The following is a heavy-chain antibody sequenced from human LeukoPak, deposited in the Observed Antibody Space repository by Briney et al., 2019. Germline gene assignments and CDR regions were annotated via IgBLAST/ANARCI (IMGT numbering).Heavy chain of an antibody. CDR1: GFTVSSNY. CDR2: IYSGGST. V-gene: IGHV3-53*01. Sequence: GGSLRLSCAASGFTVSSNYMSWVRQAPGKGLEWVSVIYSGGSTYYADSVKGRFTISRDTSKNTLYLQMNSLRAEDTAVYYCAKRGESSSWTGLNYWGQGTLVTVSP. D-gene: IGHD6-13*01. CDR3: AKRGESSSWTGLNY. J-gene: IGHJ4*02.